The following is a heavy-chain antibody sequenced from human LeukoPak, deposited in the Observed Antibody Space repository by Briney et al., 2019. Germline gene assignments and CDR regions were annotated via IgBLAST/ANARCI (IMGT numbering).Heavy chain of an antibody. CDR1: GFTFSSYS. CDR3: AREKLAAAGGYFQH. CDR2: ISSSSSYI. V-gene: IGHV3-21*04. J-gene: IGHJ1*01. D-gene: IGHD6-13*01. Sequence: PGGSLRLSCAASGFTFSSYSMNWVRQAPGKGLEWVSSISSSSSYIYYADSVKGRFTISRDNAKNTLYLQMNSLRAEDTAVYYCAREKLAAAGGYFQHWGQGTLVTVSS.